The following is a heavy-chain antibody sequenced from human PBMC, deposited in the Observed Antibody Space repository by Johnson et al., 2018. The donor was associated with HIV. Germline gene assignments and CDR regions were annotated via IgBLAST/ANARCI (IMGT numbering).Heavy chain of an antibody. Sequence: QEKLVESGGGVVQPGRSLILSCAASGFTFSSYSMHWVRQAPGKGLEWVAVISYDGHNEYYADSVEGRFTVSRDNTKNTLYLQMNSLRAEDTAVYYCARKFPDAFDIWGQGKMVTVSS. J-gene: IGHJ3*02. CDR2: ISYDGHNE. V-gene: IGHV3-30*04. CDR1: GFTFSSYS. CDR3: ARKFPDAFDI.